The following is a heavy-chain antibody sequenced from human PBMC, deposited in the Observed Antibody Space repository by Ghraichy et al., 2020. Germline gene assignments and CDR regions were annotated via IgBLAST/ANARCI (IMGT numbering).Heavy chain of an antibody. V-gene: IGHV3-48*02. CDR1: GFTFDRHD. J-gene: IGHJ6*02. Sequence: GGSLRLSCEVSGFTFDRHDMAWVRQAPGKGLEWISYISSSSLTIFYADSVKGRFTISRDNAKNSLFLQMDSLRDEDTAVYYCARDLSSPYYGMDVWGQGTTVTVSS. CDR2: ISSSSLTI. CDR3: ARDLSSPYYGMDV.